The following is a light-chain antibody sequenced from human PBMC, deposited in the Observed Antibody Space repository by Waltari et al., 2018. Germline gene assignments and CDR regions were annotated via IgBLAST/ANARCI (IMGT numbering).Light chain of an antibody. V-gene: IGKV3-15*01. Sequence: ETVMTQSPATLSVSPGERATLSCRASQSVSSNLAWYQQKPGKAPRLLIYGAPIRATGTRARFSGSGSGTEFTRTIRSLQSEDFAVYYCQHYNIWPPLSFGGGTKVEIK. CDR1: QSVSSN. J-gene: IGKJ4*01. CDR2: GAP. CDR3: QHYNIWPPLS.